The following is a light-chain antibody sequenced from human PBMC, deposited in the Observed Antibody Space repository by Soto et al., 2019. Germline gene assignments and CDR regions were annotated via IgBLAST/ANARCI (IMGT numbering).Light chain of an antibody. CDR1: QSISNY. J-gene: IGKJ1*01. V-gene: IGKV1-27*01. Sequence: QITRCPCPLSASVGVRVTITCLASQSISNYLAWYQQKPGQVPEVLIYGASTWPSGVPSRFSGSGSGTDFTLTISSLQPEDVAIYYCQKYNSVPRTFGQGTKVDIK. CDR2: GAS. CDR3: QKYNSVPRT.